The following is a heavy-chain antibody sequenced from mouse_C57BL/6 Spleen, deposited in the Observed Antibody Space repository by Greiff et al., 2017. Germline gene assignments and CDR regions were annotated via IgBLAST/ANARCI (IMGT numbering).Heavy chain of an antibody. Sequence: QVQLKQPGAELVKPGASVKLSCKASGYTFTSYWMHWVKQRPGRGLEWIGRIDPNSGGTKYNEKFKSKATLTVDKPSSTAYMQLSSLTSEDSAVYYCARAYTTTVFDVWGTGTTVTVSS. V-gene: IGHV1-72*01. CDR3: ARAYTTTVFDV. J-gene: IGHJ1*03. CDR1: GYTFTSYW. CDR2: IDPNSGGT. D-gene: IGHD1-1*01.